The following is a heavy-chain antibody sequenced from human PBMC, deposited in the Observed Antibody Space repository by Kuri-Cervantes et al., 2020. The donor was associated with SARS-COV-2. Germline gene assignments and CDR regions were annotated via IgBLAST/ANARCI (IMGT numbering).Heavy chain of an antibody. CDR2: IYYSGST. CDR3: ASDHIAVAGTGDY. V-gene: IGHV4-39*01. J-gene: IGHJ4*02. CDR1: GFTFSSYW. D-gene: IGHD6-19*01. Sequence: GSLRLSCAASGFTFSSYWMSWVRQPPGKGLEWIGSIYYSGSTYYNPSLKSRVTISVGTSKNQFSLKLSSVTAADTAVYYCASDHIAVAGTGDYWGQGTLVTVSS.